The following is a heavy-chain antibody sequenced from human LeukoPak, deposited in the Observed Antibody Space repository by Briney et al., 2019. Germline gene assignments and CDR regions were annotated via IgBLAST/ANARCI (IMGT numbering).Heavy chain of an antibody. D-gene: IGHD2-2*01. CDR3: AREKSCSCTSCYGFLDY. J-gene: IGHJ4*02. CDR2: IIHICGTA. V-gene: IGHV1-69*13. Sequence: SVKVSCKACGCTYSSYAIIWVRQAPGQGLEWMGGIIHICGTANYAQKFQGRVTNTADESTSTACMELASLRCEGPAVYYCAREKSCSCTSCYGFLDYWGEETLVTVSS. CDR1: GCTYSSYA.